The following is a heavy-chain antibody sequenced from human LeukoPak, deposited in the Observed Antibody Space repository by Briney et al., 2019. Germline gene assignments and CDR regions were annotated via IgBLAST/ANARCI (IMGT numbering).Heavy chain of an antibody. Sequence: GGSLSPPWAASGFTLRNAWMSWVGQAQGKGREWVGRIKRKTDGGTTDYAAPVKGRFTISRDDSKNTLYLQMNSLKTEDTAVYYCTTGSGMVLRFLEWLLWPFDYWGQGTLVTVSS. D-gene: IGHD3-3*01. V-gene: IGHV3-15*01. CDR1: GFTLRNAW. J-gene: IGHJ4*02. CDR3: TTGSGMVLRFLEWLLWPFDY. CDR2: IKRKTDGGTT.